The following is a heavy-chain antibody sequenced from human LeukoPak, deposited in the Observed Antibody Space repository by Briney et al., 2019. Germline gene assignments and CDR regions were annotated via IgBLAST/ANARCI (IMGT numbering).Heavy chain of an antibody. Sequence: SGTLSLTCAVSGGSIRGHYWSWIRQPPGKGLEWIGYIYDTGSTNYNPSLKSRVTISGDTSKNYFSLQLTSVTAADTAVYYCARAYNFHTYYFDYWGQGTLVTVSS. V-gene: IGHV4-59*11. CDR1: GGSIRGHY. J-gene: IGHJ4*02. D-gene: IGHD5-24*01. CDR2: IYDTGST. CDR3: ARAYNFHTYYFDY.